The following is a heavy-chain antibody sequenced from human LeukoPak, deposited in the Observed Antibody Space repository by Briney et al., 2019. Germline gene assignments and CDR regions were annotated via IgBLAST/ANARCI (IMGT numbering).Heavy chain of an antibody. CDR1: GFAFSSYA. D-gene: IGHD6-6*01. CDR3: AILPGGSSDY. V-gene: IGHV3-23*01. Sequence: GGSLRLSCAASGFAFSSYAMSWVRQAPGKGLEWVSAISGSGGSTYYADSVKGRFTISRDNSKNTLYLQMNSLRAEDTAVYYCAILPGGSSDYWGQGTLVTVSS. CDR2: ISGSGGST. J-gene: IGHJ4*02.